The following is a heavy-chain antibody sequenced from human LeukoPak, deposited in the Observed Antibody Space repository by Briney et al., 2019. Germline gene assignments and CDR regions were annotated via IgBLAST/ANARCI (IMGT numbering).Heavy chain of an antibody. J-gene: IGHJ4*02. V-gene: IGHV3-23*01. CDR3: AKRKSQSSGYHDH. D-gene: IGHD3-22*01. CDR1: GFIFSDYS. CDR2: VTGSGVSS. Sequence: AGGSLRLSCAASGFIFSDYSMSWVRQAPGKGLERVSSVTGSGVSSDYADSVKGRFTISRDNSKNTLFLQMNSLRVEDTAVYYCAKRKSQSSGYHDHWGQGTLVPVSS.